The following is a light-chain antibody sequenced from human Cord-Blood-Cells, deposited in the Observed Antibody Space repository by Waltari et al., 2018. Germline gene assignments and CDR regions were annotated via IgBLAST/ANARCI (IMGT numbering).Light chain of an antibody. J-gene: IGKJ2*01. CDR2: GAA. CDR3: QQYNNWPPYT. CDR1: QSVSSN. Sequence: EIVMTQSPATLSVSPGDRATLSCSASQSVSSNLACYQQKPGQAPRLLMYGAATSATGIPARFSGSGSGTEFTLTISSLQSEDFAVYYCQQYNNWPPYTFGQWTKLEIK. V-gene: IGKV3-15*01.